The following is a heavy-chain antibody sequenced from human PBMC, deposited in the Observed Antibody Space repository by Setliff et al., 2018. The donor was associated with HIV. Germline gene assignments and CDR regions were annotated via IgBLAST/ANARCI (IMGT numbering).Heavy chain of an antibody. CDR2: ISGSSGSI. Sequence: GGSLRLSCAASGFPFSSYSMNWFRQAPGKGLEWVSYISGSSGSIYHADSVKGRFTVSRDNAKNSLYLQLNSLRAADTAVYYCASFAALRHFDYWGQGTLVTVSS. D-gene: IGHD6-6*01. J-gene: IGHJ4*02. CDR3: ASFAALRHFDY. CDR1: GFPFSSYS. V-gene: IGHV3-48*01.